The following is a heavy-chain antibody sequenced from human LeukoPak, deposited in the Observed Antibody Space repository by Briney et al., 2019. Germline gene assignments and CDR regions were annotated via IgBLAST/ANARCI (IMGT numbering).Heavy chain of an antibody. D-gene: IGHD4-17*01. CDR2: IYYSGST. Sequence: SETLSLTCTVSGGSISSYYWSWVRQPPGKGLEWIGYIYYSGSTNYNPSLKSRVTISVDTSKNQFSLKLSSVTAADTAVYYCARAQGDYGDYSDAFDIWGQGTMVTVSS. CDR3: ARAQGDYGDYSDAFDI. CDR1: GGSISSYY. J-gene: IGHJ3*02. V-gene: IGHV4-59*01.